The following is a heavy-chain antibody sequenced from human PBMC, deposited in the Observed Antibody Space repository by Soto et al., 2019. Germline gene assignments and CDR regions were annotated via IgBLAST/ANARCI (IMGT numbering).Heavy chain of an antibody. Sequence: QVQLVESGGGVVQPGRSLRLSCAASGFTFSSYGMHWVRQAPGKGLEWVAVIWYDGSNKYYADSVKGRFTISRDNSKNTLYLQMNSPRAEDTAVYYCARGEGGVVVTAPRYYYYGMDVWGQGTTVTVSS. CDR2: IWYDGSNK. CDR1: GFTFSSYG. J-gene: IGHJ6*02. V-gene: IGHV3-33*01. CDR3: ARGEGGVVVTAPRYYYYGMDV. D-gene: IGHD2-21*02.